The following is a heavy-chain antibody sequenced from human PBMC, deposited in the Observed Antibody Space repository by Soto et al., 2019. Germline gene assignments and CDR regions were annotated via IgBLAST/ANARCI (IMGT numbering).Heavy chain of an antibody. CDR2: INHSEST. Sequence: PSETLSLTCAVYGGSFSGYYWSWIRQPPGKVLEWIGEINHSESTNYNPSLKSRVTISVDTSKNHFSLKLSSVTAADTAVYYCARGPENWNDPLGYYYMDVWGKGTTVTVSS. V-gene: IGHV4-34*01. J-gene: IGHJ6*03. CDR3: ARGPENWNDPLGYYYMDV. CDR1: GGSFSGYY. D-gene: IGHD1-1*01.